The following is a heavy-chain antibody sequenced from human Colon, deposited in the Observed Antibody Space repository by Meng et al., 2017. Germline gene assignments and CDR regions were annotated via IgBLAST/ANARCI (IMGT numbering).Heavy chain of an antibody. CDR3: ARGVDWAKSGNF. CDR1: GGSLREYH. D-gene: IGHD3-9*01. CDR2: IHPSAST. Sequence: RRWGTGLVKPSETLSLTCAVYGGSLREYHLTWLRQPPGKGLEWVGEIHPSASTYYSPSLQSRVTITLDTSKNQFSLTLSSMTAADTAVYYCARGVDWAKSGNFWGQGTLVTVSS. J-gene: IGHJ4*02. V-gene: IGHV4-34*01.